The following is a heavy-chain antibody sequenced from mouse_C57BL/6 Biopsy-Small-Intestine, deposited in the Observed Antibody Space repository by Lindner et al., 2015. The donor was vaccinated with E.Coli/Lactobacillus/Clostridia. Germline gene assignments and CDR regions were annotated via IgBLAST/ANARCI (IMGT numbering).Heavy chain of an antibody. Sequence: VQLQESGAELVKPGASVKISCKTSGYAFSNYWMNWVKQRPGKGLEWIGQIFPGDGDTDYNGKFKGKATLTADKSSSTAYMQLSSLTSEDSAVYFCARGDAYYPFVYWGQGTLVTVSA. CDR1: GYAFSNYW. V-gene: IGHV1-80*01. D-gene: IGHD2-10*01. CDR2: IFPGDGDT. CDR3: ARGDAYYPFVY. J-gene: IGHJ3*01.